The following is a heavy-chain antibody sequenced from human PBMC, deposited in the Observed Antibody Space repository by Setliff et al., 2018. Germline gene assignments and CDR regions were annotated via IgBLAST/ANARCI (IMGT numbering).Heavy chain of an antibody. J-gene: IGHJ4*02. CDR1: GFTFSTYW. CDR3: VRDGGHYFDY. CDR2: INSDGSGT. V-gene: IGHV3-74*01. Sequence: GGSLRLSCAASGFTFSTYWMHWIRRAPGKGLVWVSHINSDGSGTSSADSVKGRFTMSRDNAKNTLYLQMNSLRAEDTAVYYCVRDGGHYFDYWGQGTLVTVSS.